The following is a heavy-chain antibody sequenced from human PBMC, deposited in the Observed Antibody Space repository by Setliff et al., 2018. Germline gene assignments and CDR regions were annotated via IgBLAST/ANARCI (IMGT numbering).Heavy chain of an antibody. CDR3: ARGRGISMIVVVTHDAFDI. V-gene: IGHV4-38-2*02. CDR2: IYYSGST. J-gene: IGHJ3*02. D-gene: IGHD3-22*01. Sequence: SETLSLTCSVSDFSINSGYYWGWIRQSPGKGLEWIGSIYYSGSTYYNPSLKSRVTISVDTSKNQFSLKLSSVTAADTAVYYCARGRGISMIVVVTHDAFDIWGQGTMVTVSS. CDR1: DFSINSGYY.